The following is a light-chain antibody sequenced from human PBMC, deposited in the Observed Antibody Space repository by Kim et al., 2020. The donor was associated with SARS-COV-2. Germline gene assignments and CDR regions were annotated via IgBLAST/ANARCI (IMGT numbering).Light chain of an antibody. J-gene: IGKJ5*01. CDR2: GAS. CDR1: QSVSSN. CDR3: QQYNNWCPEIT. Sequence: EIVMTQSPATLSVSPGERATLSCRASQSVSSNLAWYQQEPGQAPRLLIYGASTRATGIPARFSGSGSGTEFTLTISSLQSEDFAVYYCQQYNNWCPEITFDQGTRLDIK. V-gene: IGKV3-15*01.